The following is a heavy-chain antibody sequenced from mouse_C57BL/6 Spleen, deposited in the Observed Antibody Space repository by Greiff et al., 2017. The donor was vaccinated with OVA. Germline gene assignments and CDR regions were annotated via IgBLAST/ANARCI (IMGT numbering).Heavy chain of an antibody. Sequence: QQSCQASGYTFTSYWMHWVKQRPGQGLEWIGEIDPSDSYTNYNQKFKGKSTLTVDKSSSTAYMQLSSLTSEDSAVYYCARRGLITDYWGQGTTLTVSS. J-gene: IGHJ2*01. D-gene: IGHD1-1*01. CDR3: ARRGLITDY. V-gene: IGHV1-69*01. CDR2: IDPSDSYT. CDR1: GYTFTSYW.